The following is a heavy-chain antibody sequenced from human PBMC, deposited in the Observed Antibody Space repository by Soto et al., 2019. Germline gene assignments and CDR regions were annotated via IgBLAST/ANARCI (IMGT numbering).Heavy chain of an antibody. J-gene: IGHJ4*02. CDR1: GATFSSYA. V-gene: IGHV1-69*14. CDR2: IVPTVDTS. Sequence: QVQLVQSGAEVRQPASSVKVSCKTSGATFSSYAITWVRQAPGQGLEWLGGIVPTVDTSTYAQKFQGRVTITEDKFMNTVYMELSSLRSDDTAVYYCVRVVAIPGYPDNWCQGTLVTVSS. D-gene: IGHD5-12*01. CDR3: VRVVAIPGYPDN.